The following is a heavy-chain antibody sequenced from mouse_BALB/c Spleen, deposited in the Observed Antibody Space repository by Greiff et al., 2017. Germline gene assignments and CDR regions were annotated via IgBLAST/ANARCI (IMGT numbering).Heavy chain of an antibody. J-gene: IGHJ3*01. D-gene: IGHD1-1*01. CDR3: ARGDYGSSYEAWFAY. CDR2: IWGDGST. Sequence: VKLEESGPGLVAPSQSLSITCTVSGFSLTGYGVNWVRQPPGKGLEWLGMIWGDGSTDYNSALKSRLSISKDNSKSQVFLKMNSLQTDDTARYYCARGDYGSSYEAWFAYWGQGTLVTVSA. V-gene: IGHV2-6-7*01. CDR1: GFSLTGYG.